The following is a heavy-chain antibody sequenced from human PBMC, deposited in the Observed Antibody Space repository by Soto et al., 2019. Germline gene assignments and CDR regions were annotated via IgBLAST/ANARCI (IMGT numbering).Heavy chain of an antibody. V-gene: IGHV1-69*13. CDR2: FIAMLGTP. CDR3: ARGAMANFDY. CDR1: GGTFGSQG. J-gene: IGHJ4*02. Sequence: SVKVSCKASGGTFGSQGIAWVRQAPGQGLEWMGGFIAMLGTPTYAKKVQGRATISADESLTSSYLELRSLRSEDTGVYFCARGAMANFDYWRQGTVVTVSS. D-gene: IGHD5-18*01.